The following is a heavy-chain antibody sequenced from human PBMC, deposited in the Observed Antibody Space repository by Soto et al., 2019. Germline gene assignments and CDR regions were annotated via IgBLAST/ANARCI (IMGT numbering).Heavy chain of an antibody. CDR3: AGFFGIYDIWPGPHDVFNI. CDR1: GYTFTSYG. CDR2: ISAYNGNT. Sequence: ASVKVSCKASGYTFTSYGISWVRQAPGQGLEWMGWISAYNGNTNYAQKLQGRVTMTTDTSTSTAYMELRSLRSDDTAVYYSAGFFGIYDIWPGPHDVFNIWGQGKMATVSS. V-gene: IGHV1-18*01. J-gene: IGHJ3*02. D-gene: IGHD3-9*01.